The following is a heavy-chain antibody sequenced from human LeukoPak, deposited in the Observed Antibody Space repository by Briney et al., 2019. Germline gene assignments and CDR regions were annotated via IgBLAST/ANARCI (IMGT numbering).Heavy chain of an antibody. CDR2: ISAYNGNT. J-gene: IGHJ4*02. CDR1: GYTFTSYG. Sequence: EASVKVSCKASGYTFTSYGISWVRQAPGQGLEWMGWISAYNGNTNYAQKLQGRVTMTTDTSTSTAYMELRSLRSDDTAVYYCARVLDYYDSSGPFDYWGQGTLVTVSS. CDR3: ARVLDYYDSSGPFDY. V-gene: IGHV1-18*01. D-gene: IGHD3-22*01.